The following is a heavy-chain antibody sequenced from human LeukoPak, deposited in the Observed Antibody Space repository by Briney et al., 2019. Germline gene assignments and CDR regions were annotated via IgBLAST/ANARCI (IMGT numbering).Heavy chain of an antibody. D-gene: IGHD6-13*01. CDR2: IYYSGST. CDR1: GGSISSGDYY. J-gene: IGHJ4*02. Sequence: SQTLSLTCTVSGGSISSGDYYWSWIRQPPGKGLEWIGYIYYSGSTYYNPSLKSRVTISVDTSKNQFSLKLSSVTAADTAVYYCARVSYSSSWYGDHQYYFDYWGQGTLVTVS. CDR3: ARVSYSSSWYGDHQYYFDY. V-gene: IGHV4-30-4*01.